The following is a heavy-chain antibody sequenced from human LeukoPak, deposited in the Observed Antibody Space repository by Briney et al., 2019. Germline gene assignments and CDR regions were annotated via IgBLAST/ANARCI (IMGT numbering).Heavy chain of an antibody. Sequence: ASVKVSCKASGYTFTSYGMNWVRQAPGQGLEWMGWINANTGNPTYAQGFAGRFVFSLDTPVSTAYLQISSLKAEDTAVYYCARLISGSFSNRFDPWGQGTLVTVSS. D-gene: IGHD1-26*01. V-gene: IGHV7-4-1*02. CDR1: GYTFTSYG. J-gene: IGHJ5*02. CDR3: ARLISGSFSNRFDP. CDR2: INANTGNP.